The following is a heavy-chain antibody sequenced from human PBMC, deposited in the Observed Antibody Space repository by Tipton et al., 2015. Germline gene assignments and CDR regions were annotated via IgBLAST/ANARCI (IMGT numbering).Heavy chain of an antibody. V-gene: IGHV4-34*01. CDR1: GGSFSGYY. Sequence: LRLSCTVHGGSFSGYYWSWIRQPPGKGLEWIGEINHGGSTNYNPSLKSRVTISEDTSKNQLSLKLSSVTAADTAVYYCARVRIGRWLQRHSIDYWGRGTLVTVSS. CDR3: ARVRIGRWLQRHSIDY. CDR2: INHGGST. D-gene: IGHD5-24*01. J-gene: IGHJ4*02.